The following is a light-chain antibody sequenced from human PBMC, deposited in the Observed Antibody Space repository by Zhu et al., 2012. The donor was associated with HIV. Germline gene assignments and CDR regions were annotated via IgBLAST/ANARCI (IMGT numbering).Light chain of an antibody. V-gene: IGKV1-39*01. CDR1: QSIGTY. J-gene: IGKJ2*01. CDR2: SVS. CDR3: LQSFTAPYT. Sequence: DIQMTQSPSSLSASVGDRVTITCRASQSIGTYLHWYQQKSGTAPKVLIYSVSSLQSGVPSRFSGSGSGTDFTLTISSLQPEDFATYYCLQSFTAPYTFGQGTNLEIK.